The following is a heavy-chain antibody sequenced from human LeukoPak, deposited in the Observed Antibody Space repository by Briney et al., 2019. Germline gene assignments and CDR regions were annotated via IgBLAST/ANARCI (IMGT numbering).Heavy chain of an antibody. CDR1: GGTFSSYA. V-gene: IGHV1-69*05. CDR3: ARAWETPAATLPTYYYYMDV. D-gene: IGHD2-2*01. J-gene: IGHJ6*03. Sequence: SVKVSCKASGGTFSSYAISWVRQAPGQGLEWMGGIIPIFGTANYAQKFQGRVTITTDESTSTAYMELSSLRSEDTAVYYCARAWETPAATLPTYYYYMDVWGKGTTVTVSS. CDR2: IIPIFGTA.